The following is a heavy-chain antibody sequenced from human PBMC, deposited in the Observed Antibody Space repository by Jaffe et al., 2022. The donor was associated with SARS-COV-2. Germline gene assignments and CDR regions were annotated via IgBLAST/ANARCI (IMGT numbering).Heavy chain of an antibody. CDR3: ARGAPPEGVVPNWFDP. CDR1: GFTFSSYS. Sequence: EVQLVESGGGLVKPGGSLRLSCAASGFTFSSYSMNWVRQAPGKGLEWVSSISSSSSYIYYADSVKGRFTISRDNAKNSLYLQMNSLRAEDTAVYYCARGAPPEGVVPNWFDPWGQGTLVTVSS. CDR2: ISSSSSYI. J-gene: IGHJ5*02. V-gene: IGHV3-21*01. D-gene: IGHD3-3*01.